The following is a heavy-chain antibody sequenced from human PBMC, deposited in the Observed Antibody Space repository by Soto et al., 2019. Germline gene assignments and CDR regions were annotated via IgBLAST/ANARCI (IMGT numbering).Heavy chain of an antibody. CDR2: IKQDGSEK. D-gene: IGHD3-22*01. CDR1: GFTFSNYW. V-gene: IGHV3-7*01. CDR3: AREVYYDRAPSWFAP. J-gene: IGHJ5*02. Sequence: GGSLRLSCAASGFTFSNYWMTWVRQAPGKGLEWVANIKQDGSEKFYVDSVKGRFTISRDNAKNSLYLQMNGLRAEDTAVYYCAREVYYDRAPSWFAPWGQGTLVTVS.